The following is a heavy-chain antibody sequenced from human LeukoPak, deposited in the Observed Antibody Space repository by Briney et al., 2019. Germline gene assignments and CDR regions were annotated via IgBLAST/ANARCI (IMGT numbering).Heavy chain of an antibody. Sequence: GESLKISCKGSGYSFTSYWVGWVRQMPGKGLAWMGIIYPGDSDTRYSPSFQGQVTISADKSISTAYLQWSSLKASDTAMYYCARHINTYYYDSSGNGRAFDIWGQGTMVTVSS. CDR3: ARHINTYYYDSSGNGRAFDI. CDR1: GYSFTSYW. V-gene: IGHV5-51*01. J-gene: IGHJ3*02. CDR2: IYPGDSDT. D-gene: IGHD3-22*01.